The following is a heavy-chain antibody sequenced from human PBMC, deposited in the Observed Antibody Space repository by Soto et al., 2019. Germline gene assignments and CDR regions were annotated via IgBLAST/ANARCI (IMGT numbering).Heavy chain of an antibody. V-gene: IGHV3-23*01. CDR1: GFSFSSFA. J-gene: IGHJ4*02. CDR2: IGGSGIIT. CDR3: AKDPNGDYVGAFDS. Sequence: EVQLLESGGGLVQPGGSLRLSCRASGFSFSSFAMTWVRQAPGKGLEWVSSIGGSGIITYYTDSVKGRFTISRDNSGNPLLLHMSSLRADDTAVYYCAKDPNGDYVGAFDSWGQGTLVTGSS. D-gene: IGHD4-17*01.